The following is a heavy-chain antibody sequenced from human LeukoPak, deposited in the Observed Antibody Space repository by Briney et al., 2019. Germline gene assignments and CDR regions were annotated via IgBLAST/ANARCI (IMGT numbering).Heavy chain of an antibody. CDR1: GFTFSSYG. Sequence: VGSLRLSCAASGFTFSSYGMHWVRQAPGKGLEWVSVIYSGGSTYYADSVKGRFTISRDNSKNTLYLQMNSLRAEDTAVYYCARHMLSDYVWGSYRPGDAFDIWGQGTMVTVSS. CDR2: IYSGGST. CDR3: ARHMLSDYVWGSYRPGDAFDI. D-gene: IGHD3-16*02. V-gene: IGHV3-NL1*01. J-gene: IGHJ3*02.